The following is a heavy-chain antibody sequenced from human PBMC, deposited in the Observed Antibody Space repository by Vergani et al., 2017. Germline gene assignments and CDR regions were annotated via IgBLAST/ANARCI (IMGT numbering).Heavy chain of an antibody. CDR1: GYTFTDHY. V-gene: IGHV1-69-2*01. J-gene: IGHJ6*02. CDR2: VDPEDGET. Sequence: EVQLVQSGAEVKKPGATMKISCKVSGYTFTDHYMHLVKQAPGKGLEWMGLVDPEDGETIYAEMFKGRVTIAADTSTDTAHLELSSLRWEDTAVYYCATHQRVTTGGMEVWGQGTTVIVSS. D-gene: IGHD4-17*01. CDR3: ATHQRVTTGGMEV.